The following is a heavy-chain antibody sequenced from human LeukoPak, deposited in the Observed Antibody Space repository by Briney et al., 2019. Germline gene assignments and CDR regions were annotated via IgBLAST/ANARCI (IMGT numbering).Heavy chain of an antibody. CDR2: INWNGGRT. CDR1: GFTFGDYG. Sequence: GGSLRLSCAVSGFTFGDYGMSWVRQAPGKGLEWVSGINWNGGRTDYADSVKGRFTISRDSAKNSLYLQMNSLRAEDTALYFCVRDGRGGGSYYGDYWGQGTLVTVSS. CDR3: VRDGRGGGSYYGDY. J-gene: IGHJ4*02. V-gene: IGHV3-20*04. D-gene: IGHD1-26*01.